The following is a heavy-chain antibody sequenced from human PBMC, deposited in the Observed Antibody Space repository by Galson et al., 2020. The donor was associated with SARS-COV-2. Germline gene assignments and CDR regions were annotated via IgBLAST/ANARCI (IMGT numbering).Heavy chain of an antibody. CDR2: TYYRSKWSN. V-gene: IGHV6-1*01. J-gene: IGHJ3*02. CDR3: VRGHSTKGAFDI. CDR1: GDSVSSNSFA. Sequence: SQTLSLTCDISGDSVSSNSFAWGWIRQSPSRGLEWLGRTYYRSKWSNDYAVSVKSRVVFSADTSKNQFSLHLDSVTPEDTAMYYCVRGHSTKGAFDIWGQGTMVTVSS. D-gene: IGHD6-13*01.